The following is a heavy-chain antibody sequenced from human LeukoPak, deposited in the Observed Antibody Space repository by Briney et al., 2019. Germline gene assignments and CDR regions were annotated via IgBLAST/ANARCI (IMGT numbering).Heavy chain of an antibody. J-gene: IGHJ6*04. CDR1: GYTFTGYD. CDR2: IIPIFGTA. CDR3: ARIVRRDDYVGHYYYGMDV. Sequence: HGASVKVSCKASGYTFTGYDINWVRQATGQGLEWMGGIIPIFGTANYAQKFQGRVTITADESTSTAYMELSSLRSEDTAVYYCARIVRRDDYVGHYYYGMDVWGKGTTVTVSS. V-gene: IGHV1-69*13. D-gene: IGHD4-17*01.